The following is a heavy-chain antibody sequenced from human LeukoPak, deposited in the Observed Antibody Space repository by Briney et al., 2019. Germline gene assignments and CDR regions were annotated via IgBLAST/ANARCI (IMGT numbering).Heavy chain of an antibody. CDR1: GYNLVGYY. J-gene: IGHJ1*01. CDR3: ASLTIGWYSSDYFQQ. CDR2: INPNSGGT. V-gene: IGHV1-2*06. D-gene: IGHD6-19*01. Sequence: GASVKVSCKASGYNLVGYYIHWVRQAPGQGLEWMGRINPNSGGTNYARKFQDRVTMTKDTSISTAYMDLSRLTSDDTAVYYCASLTIGWYSSDYFQQWGQGTLVTVSS.